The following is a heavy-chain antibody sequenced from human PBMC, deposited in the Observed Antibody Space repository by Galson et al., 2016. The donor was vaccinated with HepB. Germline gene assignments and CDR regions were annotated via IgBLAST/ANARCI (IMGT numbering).Heavy chain of an antibody. D-gene: IGHD6-19*01. Sequence: SLRLSCAGSGFTFANHAVDWFRQAPGKGLEWVGFIRSKRFGGTPDYAASAAGRFTISRDDSKSAAYLQLNSLKIEDTGVYFCARDNEYSSGRYGSGFDPWGQGTLVTVSS. CDR3: ARDNEYSSGRYGSGFDP. J-gene: IGHJ5*02. CDR1: GFTFANHA. CDR2: IRSKRFGGTP. V-gene: IGHV3-49*03.